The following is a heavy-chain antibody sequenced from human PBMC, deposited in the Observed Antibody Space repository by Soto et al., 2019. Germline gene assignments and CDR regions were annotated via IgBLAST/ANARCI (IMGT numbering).Heavy chain of an antibody. J-gene: IGHJ5*02. CDR2: IYYSGST. V-gene: IGHV4-59*01. CDR3: ASSHSSSLYPGWFAP. Sequence: PSETLSLTCTVSGGSISSYYWSWIRQPPGKGLEWIGYIYYSGSTNYNPSLKSRVTISVDTSKNQFSLKLSSVTAADTAVYYCASSHSSSLYPGWFAPCGQGALVTVSS. CDR1: GGSISSYY. D-gene: IGHD6-13*01.